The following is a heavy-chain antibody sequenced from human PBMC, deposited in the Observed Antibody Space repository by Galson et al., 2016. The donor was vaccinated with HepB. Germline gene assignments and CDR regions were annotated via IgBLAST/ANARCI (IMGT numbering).Heavy chain of an antibody. CDR2: ITGSGGST. Sequence: SLRLSCAASGFTFTNYAMNWVRQAPGKGLEWVSLITGSGGSTYYADSVKGRFTISRDNSKDTLFLQMNSLRAEDTAVYYCAKELRPLAFDYWGHGTLVSVSS. D-gene: IGHD6-6*01. CDR1: GFTFTNYA. CDR3: AKELRPLAFDY. J-gene: IGHJ4*01. V-gene: IGHV3-23*01.